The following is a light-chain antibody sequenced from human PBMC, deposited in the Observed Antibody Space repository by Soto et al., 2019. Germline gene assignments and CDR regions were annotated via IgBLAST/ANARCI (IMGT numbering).Light chain of an antibody. J-gene: IGKJ5*01. CDR1: QGIAKS. V-gene: IGKV1D-16*01. CDR3: QQYISYPIT. CDR2: AAS. Sequence: DIQMTQSPSSLSASVGVRVTITCRASQGIAKSLAWYQQKPEKAPKSLIYAASNLQSGVPSRFSGSGSGTEFTLTISSLQPEDFATYYCQQYISYPITFSQGTRLEIK.